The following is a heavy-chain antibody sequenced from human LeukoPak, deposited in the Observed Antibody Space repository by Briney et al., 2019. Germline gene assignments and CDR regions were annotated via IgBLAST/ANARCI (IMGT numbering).Heavy chain of an antibody. J-gene: IGHJ4*02. CDR2: IKSKTDGGTT. Sequence: GGSLRLSCAASGFTFSNAWMSWVRQAPGKGLEWVGRIKSKTDGGTTDYAAPVKGRFTISRDDSKNTLYLQMNSLKTEDTAVYYCTTEQERLWFGEYYFDYWGQGTLVTVSS. D-gene: IGHD3-10*01. CDR1: GFTFSNAW. CDR3: TTEQERLWFGEYYFDY. V-gene: IGHV3-15*01.